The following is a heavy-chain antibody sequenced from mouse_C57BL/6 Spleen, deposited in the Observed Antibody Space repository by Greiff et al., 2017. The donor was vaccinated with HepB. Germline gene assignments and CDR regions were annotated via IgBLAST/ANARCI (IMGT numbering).Heavy chain of an antibody. D-gene: IGHD1-1*01. V-gene: IGHV1-58*01. CDR2: IYIGNGYT. J-gene: IGHJ1*03. Sequence: VQLQQSGAELVRPGSSVKMSCKTSGYTFTSYGINWVKQRPGQGLEWIGYIYIGNGYTEYNEKFKGKATLTSDTSSSTAYMQLSSLTSEDSAIYFCARYYYGSSYDLWYFDVWGTGTTVTVSS. CDR3: ARYYYGSSYDLWYFDV. CDR1: GYTFTSYG.